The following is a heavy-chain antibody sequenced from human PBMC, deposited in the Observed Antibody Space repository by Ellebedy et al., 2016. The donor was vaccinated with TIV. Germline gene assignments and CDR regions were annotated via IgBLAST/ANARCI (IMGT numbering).Heavy chain of an antibody. V-gene: IGHV3-74*01. CDR3: ARAGSSGWEAYFDL. CDR2: INSDGSST. CDR1: GFTFTQYW. Sequence: PGGSLRLSCAASGFTFTQYWLHWVRQVPGKGPVWVSRINSDGSSTTYADSVTGRFTISRDNAKNTLYLQMNSLRAEDTAVYYCARAGSSGWEAYFDLWGRGTLVTVSS. D-gene: IGHD6-19*01. J-gene: IGHJ2*01.